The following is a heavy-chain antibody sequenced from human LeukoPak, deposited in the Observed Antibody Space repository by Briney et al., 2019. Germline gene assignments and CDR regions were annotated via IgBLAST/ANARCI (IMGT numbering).Heavy chain of an antibody. D-gene: IGHD4-17*01. CDR1: GFTFSGFA. CDR3: AKDPNGDYVGAFDS. Sequence: GGSLRLSCAASGFTFSGFAMSWVRQAPGKGLEWVSSITAGGGTSYTDSVKGRFTVYRDNSKNTLYLQMNSLRAGDTALYYCAKDPNGDYVGAFDSWGQGTMVTVSS. CDR2: ITAGGGT. J-gene: IGHJ3*01. V-gene: IGHV3-23*01.